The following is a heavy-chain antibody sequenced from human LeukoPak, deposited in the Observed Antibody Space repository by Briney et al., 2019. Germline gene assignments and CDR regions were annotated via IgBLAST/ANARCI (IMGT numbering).Heavy chain of an antibody. V-gene: IGHV3-30-3*01. CDR2: ISYDGSNK. CDR1: GFTFSSYA. Sequence: GGSLRLSCAASGFTFSSYAMHWVRQAPGKGLEWVAVISYDGSNKYYADSVKGRFTISRDNSKNTLYLQMNSLRAEDTAVYYCARDSGDCGGDCYSDYYYYGMDVWGQGTTVTVSS. J-gene: IGHJ6*02. D-gene: IGHD2-21*02. CDR3: ARDSGDCGGDCYSDYYYYGMDV.